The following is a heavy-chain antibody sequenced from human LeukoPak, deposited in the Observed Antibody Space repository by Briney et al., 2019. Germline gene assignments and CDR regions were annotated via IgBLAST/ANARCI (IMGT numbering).Heavy chain of an antibody. J-gene: IGHJ4*02. D-gene: IGHD3-10*01. V-gene: IGHV3-15*01. CDR3: TTSRPHYDC. CDR2: IRSKTDGGTT. Sequence: GGSLRLSCAASGFTFNSYAMSWVRQAPGKGLEWVGRIRSKTDGGTTDYAASVKGRFTISRDDSKNTLYLQMDSLQTGDTAVYYCTTSRPHYDCWGQGALVTVSS. CDR1: GFTFNSYA.